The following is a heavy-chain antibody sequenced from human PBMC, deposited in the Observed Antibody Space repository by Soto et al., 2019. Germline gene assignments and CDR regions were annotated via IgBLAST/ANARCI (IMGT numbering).Heavy chain of an antibody. CDR1: GGSFSSYA. CDR2: IIPIFGTA. J-gene: IGHJ6*02. Sequence: SVKVSCKACGGSFSSYAISWVRQAPGQGLEWMGGIIPIFGTANYAQKFQGRVTITADKSTSTAYMELSSLRSEDTAVYYCARVRGETAIRYYYGMDVWGRGTTVTVSS. V-gene: IGHV1-69*06. CDR3: ARVRGETAIRYYYGMDV. D-gene: IGHD2-21*02.